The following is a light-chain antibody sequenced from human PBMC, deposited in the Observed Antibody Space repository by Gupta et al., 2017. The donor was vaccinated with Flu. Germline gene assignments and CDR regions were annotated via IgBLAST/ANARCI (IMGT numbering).Light chain of an antibody. CDR2: EVS. V-gene: IGLV2-14*01. CDR3: SSYTSSSTLWV. CDR1: SSDVGGYNF. Sequence: QSALTQPPSASGSPGQSITISCTGTSSDVGGYNFVSWYQQHPGKAPKLIIYEVSNRPSGGFHRFSGSKSCNTAALTTSGLQADDDAAYYCSSYTSSSTLWVFGGGTKVTVL. J-gene: IGLJ2*01.